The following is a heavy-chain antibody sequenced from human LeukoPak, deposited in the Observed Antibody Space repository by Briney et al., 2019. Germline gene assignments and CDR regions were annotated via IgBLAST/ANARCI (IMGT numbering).Heavy chain of an antibody. CDR1: GGSFSGYY. Sequence: SDTLSLTCAVYGGSFSGYYWSWIRQPPGKGLEWIGEINHSGSTNYNPSLKSRVTISVGTSKNQFSLKLSSVTAADTAVYYCARDLSNRGRDYYYYMDVWGKGTTVTVSS. CDR3: ARDLSNRGRDYYYYMDV. J-gene: IGHJ6*03. D-gene: IGHD7-27*01. V-gene: IGHV4-34*01. CDR2: INHSGST.